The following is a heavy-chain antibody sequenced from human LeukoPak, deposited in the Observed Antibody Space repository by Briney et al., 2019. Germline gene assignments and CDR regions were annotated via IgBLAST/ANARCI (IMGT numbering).Heavy chain of an antibody. CDR2: IKQDGSEK. Sequence: ETLSLTCTVSGGSISSSSYYWSWIRQPAGKGLEWVANIKQDGSEKYYVDSVKGRFTISKDNAKNSLYLQMNSLRAEDTAVYYCARDLSRSFSMIRGLIQHREFDFWGRGTLVTVSS. D-gene: IGHD3-10*01. V-gene: IGHV3-7*01. J-gene: IGHJ4*02. CDR3: ARDLSRSFSMIRGLIQHREFDF. CDR1: GGSISSSSYY.